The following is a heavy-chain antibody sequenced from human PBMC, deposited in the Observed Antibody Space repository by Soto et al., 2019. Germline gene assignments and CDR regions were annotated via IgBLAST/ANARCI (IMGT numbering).Heavy chain of an antibody. V-gene: IGHV1-46*03. CDR2: INPSGGST. Sequence: ASVKVSCKASGYTFTSYYMHWVRQAPGQGLEWMGIINPSGGSTSYAQRFQGRVTMTRDTSTSTVYMELSSLRSEDTAVYYCARGMYSSSWYRVNWFDPWGQGTLVTVSS. D-gene: IGHD6-13*01. CDR3: ARGMYSSSWYRVNWFDP. J-gene: IGHJ5*02. CDR1: GYTFTSYY.